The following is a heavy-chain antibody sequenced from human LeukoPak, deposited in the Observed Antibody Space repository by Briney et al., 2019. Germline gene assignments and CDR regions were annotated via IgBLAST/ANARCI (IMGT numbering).Heavy chain of an antibody. CDR2: IYYSGST. D-gene: IGHD4-17*01. Sequence: SETLSLTCTVSGGSISSNNYYWGWIRQPPGKGLEWIGSIYYSGSTYYNPSLKSRVTISVDTYKSRFSLKLSSVTAADTAVYYCATTVTTRYYFDYWGQGTLVTVSS. J-gene: IGHJ4*02. CDR1: GGSISSNNYY. CDR3: ATTVTTRYYFDY. V-gene: IGHV4-39*01.